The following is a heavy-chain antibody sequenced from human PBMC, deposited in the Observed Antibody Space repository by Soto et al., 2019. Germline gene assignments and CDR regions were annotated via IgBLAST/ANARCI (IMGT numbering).Heavy chain of an antibody. D-gene: IGHD2-15*01. CDR3: ARGLGSGPFDI. CDR1: GGSISSGDYY. Sequence: SETLSLTCTVSGGSISSGDYYWSWIRQPPGKGLEWIGYIYYSGSTYYNPSLKSRVTISVDTSKNQFSLKLSSVTAADAAMYYCARGLGSGPFDIWGQGTMVTVSS. V-gene: IGHV4-30-4*01. CDR2: IYYSGST. J-gene: IGHJ3*02.